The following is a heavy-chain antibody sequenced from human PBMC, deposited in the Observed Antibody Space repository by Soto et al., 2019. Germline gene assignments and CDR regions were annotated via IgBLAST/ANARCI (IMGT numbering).Heavy chain of an antibody. CDR2: INAGNENT. CDR3: ARGAAYCGGDCYDY. V-gene: IGHV1-3*01. CDR1: GYIFTNYG. D-gene: IGHD2-21*01. J-gene: IGHJ4*02. Sequence: ASVKVSCKASGYIFTNYGIHWVRQAPGQRLEWMGWINAGNENTKYSQKFQGRVTITRDTSASTAYMELSVLTSEDTAVFYCARGAAYCGGDCYDYWGQGTLVTVSS.